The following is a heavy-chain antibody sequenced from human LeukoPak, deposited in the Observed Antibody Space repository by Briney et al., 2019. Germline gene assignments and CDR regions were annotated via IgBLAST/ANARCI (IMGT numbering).Heavy chain of an antibody. CDR1: GFTFSSYA. J-gene: IGHJ4*02. D-gene: IGHD6-13*01. Sequence: PGGSLRLSCAASGFTFSSYAVSWARQAPGKGLEWVSVISGSGAGTYYADSVKGRFTISRDNSKNTLYLQMNSLRAEDTALYYCAKVNNIAAAGTFDYWGQGTLVTVSS. CDR3: AKVNNIAAAGTFDY. V-gene: IGHV3-23*01. CDR2: ISGSGAGT.